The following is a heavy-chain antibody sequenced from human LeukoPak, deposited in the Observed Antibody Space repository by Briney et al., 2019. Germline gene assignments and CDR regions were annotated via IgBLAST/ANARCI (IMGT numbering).Heavy chain of an antibody. Sequence: GGSLRLSCAASGFTFSSYGMHWVRQAPGKGLEWVAFIRYDGSKKYYADSVKGRFTISRDNSKNTLYVQINSLRAEDTAVYYCARGRRQLVRSWGYWGQGTLVTVSS. CDR2: IRYDGSKK. V-gene: IGHV3-30*02. J-gene: IGHJ4*02. CDR3: ARGRRQLVRSWGY. D-gene: IGHD6-13*01. CDR1: GFTFSSYG.